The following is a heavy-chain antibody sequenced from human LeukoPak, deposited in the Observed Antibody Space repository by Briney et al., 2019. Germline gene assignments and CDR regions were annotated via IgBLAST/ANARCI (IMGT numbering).Heavy chain of an antibody. D-gene: IGHD3-10*01. V-gene: IGHV4-34*01. CDR2: INHSGCT. CDR3: ARRHYYGSGSYYRSVFNWFDP. CDR1: GGSFSGYY. J-gene: IGHJ5*02. Sequence: SETLSLTCAVYGGSFSGYYWSWIRQPPGKGLEWIGEINHSGCTNYNPSLKSRVTMSVDTSKNQFSLKLSSVTAADTAVYYCARRHYYGSGSYYRSVFNWFDPWGQGTLVTVSS.